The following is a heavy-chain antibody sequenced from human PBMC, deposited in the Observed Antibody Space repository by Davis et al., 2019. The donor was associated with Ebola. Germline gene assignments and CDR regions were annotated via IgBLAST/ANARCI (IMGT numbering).Heavy chain of an antibody. J-gene: IGHJ4*02. CDR2: INHSGST. Sequence: MPSDTLSLTFAVYDAPPSGYYWTWIRKPPGKGLKWFGEINHSGSTNYNPSLMSLVTISVDTSMNQFFLKLSSVTAADTAVYYCARGRRYSYGYWGYWGQGTLVTVSS. CDR1: DAPPSGYY. D-gene: IGHD5-18*01. V-gene: IGHV4-34*01. CDR3: ARGRRYSYGYWGY.